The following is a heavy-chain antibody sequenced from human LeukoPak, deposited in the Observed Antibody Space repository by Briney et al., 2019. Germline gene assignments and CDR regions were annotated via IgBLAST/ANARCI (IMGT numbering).Heavy chain of an antibody. J-gene: IGHJ4*02. Sequence: SVKVSCKASGGTFSSYAISWVRQAPGQGLEWMGRIIPIFGTANYAQKFQGRVTITTDESTSTTYMELSSLRSEDTAVYYCARGAFDTAMVDYWGQGTLVTVSS. CDR2: IIPIFGTA. CDR1: GGTFSSYA. D-gene: IGHD5-18*01. V-gene: IGHV1-69*05. CDR3: ARGAFDTAMVDY.